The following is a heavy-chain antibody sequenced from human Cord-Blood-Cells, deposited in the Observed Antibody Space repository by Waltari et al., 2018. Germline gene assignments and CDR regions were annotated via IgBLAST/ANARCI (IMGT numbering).Heavy chain of an antibody. CDR3: ATGILYSSSCFDY. V-gene: IGHV3-7*01. D-gene: IGHD6-13*01. Sequence: EVQLVESGGGLVQPGGSLRLSCAASGFTFSSYWMSWVRPAPGKGLEWVANIKQDGREKYYVDSVKGRFTISRDNAKNSLYLQMNSLRAEDTAVYYCATGILYSSSCFDYWGQGTLVTVSS. CDR1: GFTFSSYW. J-gene: IGHJ4*02. CDR2: IKQDGREK.